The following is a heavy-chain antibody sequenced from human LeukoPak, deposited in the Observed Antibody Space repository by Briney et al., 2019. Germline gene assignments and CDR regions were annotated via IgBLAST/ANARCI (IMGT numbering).Heavy chain of an antibody. Sequence: SETLSLTCAVYGGSVSGYYWSWIRQPPGKGLEWIGEINHSGSTNYNPSLKSRVTISVDTSKNQFSLKLSSVTAADTAVYYCARGVSFQGYYYYYGMDVWGQGTTVTVSS. CDR1: GGSVSGYY. J-gene: IGHJ6*02. V-gene: IGHV4-34*01. D-gene: IGHD3-16*01. CDR2: INHSGST. CDR3: ARGVSFQGYYYYYGMDV.